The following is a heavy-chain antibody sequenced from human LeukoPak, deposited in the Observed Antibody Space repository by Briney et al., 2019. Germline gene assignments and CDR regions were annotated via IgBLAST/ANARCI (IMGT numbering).Heavy chain of an antibody. Sequence: PGGSLRLSCAASGFTFSSYAMSWVRQAPGKGLEWVSAISGSGGSTYYADSAKGRFTISRDNSKNTLYLQMNSLRAEDTAVYYCAAYGVVIITFDYWGQGTLVTVSS. CDR1: GFTFSSYA. J-gene: IGHJ4*02. CDR3: AAYGVVIITFDY. D-gene: IGHD3-3*01. V-gene: IGHV3-23*01. CDR2: ISGSGGST.